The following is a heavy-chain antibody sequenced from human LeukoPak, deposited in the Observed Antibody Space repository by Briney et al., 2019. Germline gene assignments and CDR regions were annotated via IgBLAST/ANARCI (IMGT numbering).Heavy chain of an antibody. CDR2: IRGDNGNT. J-gene: IGHJ4*02. CDR3: ARVDLLTGYYFFDY. CDR1: GYTFSNYG. Sequence: ASVKVSCKASGYTFSNYGISWVRQAPGQGLEWVGWIRGDNGNTNYAQKFQGRVTMTTETSTSTAYMELGSLGSDETAVYYCARVDLLTGYYFFDYWGQGTLVTVSS. V-gene: IGHV1-18*01. D-gene: IGHD3-9*01.